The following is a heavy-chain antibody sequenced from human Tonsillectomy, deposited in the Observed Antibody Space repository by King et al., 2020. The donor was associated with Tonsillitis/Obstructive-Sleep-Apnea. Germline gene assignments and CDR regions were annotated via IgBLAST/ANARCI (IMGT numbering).Heavy chain of an antibody. CDR2: ISYDGSNK. Sequence: VQLVESGGGVVQPGRSLRLSCAASGFTFSSYGMHWVRQAPGKGLEWVAVISYDGSNKYYADSVKGRFTISRDNSKNTLYLQMNSLRAEDTAVYYCAKDSGGSYYSGADYWGQGPLVTVSS. J-gene: IGHJ4*02. D-gene: IGHD1-26*01. CDR1: GFTFSSYG. CDR3: AKDSGGSYYSGADY. V-gene: IGHV3-30*18.